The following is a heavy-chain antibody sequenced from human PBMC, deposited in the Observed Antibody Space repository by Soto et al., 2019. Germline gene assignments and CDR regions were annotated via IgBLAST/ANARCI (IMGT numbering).Heavy chain of an antibody. Sequence: QVQLQESGPGLVKPSQTLSLTCTVSGDSISSGDYYWSWIRQPPGKGLEWIGYIYYTGITKYNPSLKRRRTISVDTSKNQFSLKVTSVTAADTAIYYCARHYNLPDYWGQGTLVTVSS. J-gene: IGHJ4*02. CDR1: GDSISSGDYY. V-gene: IGHV4-30-4*01. CDR2: IYYTGIT. CDR3: ARHYNLPDY. D-gene: IGHD1-1*01.